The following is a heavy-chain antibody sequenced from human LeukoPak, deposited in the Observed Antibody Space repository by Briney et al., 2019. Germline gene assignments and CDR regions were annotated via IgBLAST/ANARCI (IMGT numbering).Heavy chain of an antibody. CDR2: IIPIFGTA. Sequence: SVKVSCKASGRTFSSYAISWVRQAPGQGLEWMGRIIPIFGTANYAQKFQGRVTITEDKSTSTAYMELSSLRSEDTAVYYCARVVYCSSTSCYNWFDPWGQGTLVNVSS. J-gene: IGHJ5*02. D-gene: IGHD2-2*01. CDR1: GRTFSSYA. V-gene: IGHV1-69*06. CDR3: ARVVYCSSTSCYNWFDP.